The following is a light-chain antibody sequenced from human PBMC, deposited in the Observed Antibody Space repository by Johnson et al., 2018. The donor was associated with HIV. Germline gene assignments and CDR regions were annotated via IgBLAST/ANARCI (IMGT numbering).Light chain of an antibody. V-gene: IGLV1-51*01. CDR1: SSNIGNNY. Sequence: QSVLTQPPSVSAAPGQKVTISCSGSSSNIGNNYVSWYQQLPGTAPKLLIYENNKRPSGIPDRFSGSKSGTSATLGITGPQTGDEADYYCGTWDSSLSLLYVFGTGTKVTVL. J-gene: IGLJ1*01. CDR3: GTWDSSLSLLYV. CDR2: ENN.